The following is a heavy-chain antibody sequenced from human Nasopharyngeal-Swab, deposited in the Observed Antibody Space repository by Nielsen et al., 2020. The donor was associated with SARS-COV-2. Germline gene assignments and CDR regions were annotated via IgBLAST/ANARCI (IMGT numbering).Heavy chain of an antibody. Sequence: GESLKISCAGSGFIFADCAIHWVRQSSAKGLEWVAHIDKKANNYATEYAASVKGRFTISRDDSSNMAYLQMNRLNTEDTAVYYCTRDNGTYNWFDPWGQGALVTVSS. V-gene: IGHV3-73*01. CDR3: TRDNGTYNWFDP. CDR1: GFIFADCA. CDR2: IDKKANNYAT. J-gene: IGHJ5*02. D-gene: IGHD3-10*01.